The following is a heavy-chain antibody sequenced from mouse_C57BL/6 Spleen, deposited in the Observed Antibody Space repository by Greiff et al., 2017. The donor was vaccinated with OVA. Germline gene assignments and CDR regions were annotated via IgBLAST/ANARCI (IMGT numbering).Heavy chain of an antibody. V-gene: IGHV1-42*01. D-gene: IGHD1-1*01. CDR1: GYSFTGYY. CDR3: ARSKLTTVVATDAMDY. Sequence: EVQLQESGPELVKPGASVKISCKASGYSFTGYYMNWVKQSPEKSLEWIGEINPSTGGTTYNQKFKAKATLTVDKSSSTAYMQLKSLTSEDSAVYYCARSKLTTVVATDAMDYWGQGTSVTVSS. CDR2: INPSTGGT. J-gene: IGHJ4*01.